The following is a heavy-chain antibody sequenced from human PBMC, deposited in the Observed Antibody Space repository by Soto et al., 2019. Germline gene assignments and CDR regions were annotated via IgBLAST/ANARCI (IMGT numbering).Heavy chain of an antibody. D-gene: IGHD2-21*02. V-gene: IGHV3-23*01. CDR2: ISGSGGST. CDR1: GFTFSNYA. Sequence: GGSLRLSCAASGFTFSNYAMSWVRQAPGKGLEWVSAISGSGGSTYYADSVKGRFTISRDNSKNTLYLQMNSLRAEDTAVYYCAKNLGSTAYCGGDCTYYFDYWGQGTLVTVSS. J-gene: IGHJ4*02. CDR3: AKNLGSTAYCGGDCTYYFDY.